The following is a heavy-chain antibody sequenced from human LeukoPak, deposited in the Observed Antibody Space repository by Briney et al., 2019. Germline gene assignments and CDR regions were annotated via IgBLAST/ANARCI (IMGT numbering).Heavy chain of an antibody. V-gene: IGHV3-23*01. Sequence: GGFLRLSCAASGFTFSSYAMSWVHQAPGKGLEWVSGISGSGGSTYYADSVKGRFTISRDNSKNTLYLQMNSLRAEDTAVYYCAKSVVAGTLDWFDPWGQGTLVTVSS. D-gene: IGHD6-19*01. CDR1: GFTFSSYA. J-gene: IGHJ5*02. CDR3: AKSVVAGTLDWFDP. CDR2: ISGSGGST.